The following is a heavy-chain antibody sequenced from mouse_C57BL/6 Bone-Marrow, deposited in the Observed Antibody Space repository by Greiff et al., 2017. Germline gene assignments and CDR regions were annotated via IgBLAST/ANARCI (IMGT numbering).Heavy chain of an antibody. V-gene: IGHV1-42*01. Sequence: VQLQQSGPELVKPGASVKISCKASGYSFTGYYMNWVKQSPEKSLEWIGEINPSTGGTTYNQKFKAKATLTVDKSSSTAYMQLKSLTSEDSAVYYCARFGDWFAYWGQGTLVTVSA. J-gene: IGHJ3*01. CDR2: INPSTGGT. CDR3: ARFGDWFAY. CDR1: GYSFTGYY.